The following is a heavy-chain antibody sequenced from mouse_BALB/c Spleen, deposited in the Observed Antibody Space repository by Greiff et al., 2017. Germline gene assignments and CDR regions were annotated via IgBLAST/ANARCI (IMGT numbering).Heavy chain of an antibody. D-gene: IGHD2-1*01. CDR1: GFSLTSYG. J-gene: IGHJ3*01. CDR2: IWAGGST. V-gene: IGHV2-9*02. CDR3: ARGNYIPY. Sequence: VQLQESGPGLVAPSQSLSITCTVSGFSLTSYGVHWVRQPPGKGLEWLGVIWAGGSTNYNSALMSRLSISKDNSKSQVFLKMNSLQTDDTAMYYCARGNYIPYWGQGTLVTVSA.